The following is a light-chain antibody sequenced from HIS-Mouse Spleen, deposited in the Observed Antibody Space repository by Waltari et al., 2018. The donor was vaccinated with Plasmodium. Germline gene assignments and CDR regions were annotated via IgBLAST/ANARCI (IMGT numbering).Light chain of an antibody. CDR1: ALPKQY. Sequence: SYELTQPPSVSVSPGQTARITCSGDALPKQYAYWYQQKPGQAPVLVIYKDSERPSGSPERFSGSSSGTTVTLTISGVQAEDEADYYRQSADSSGTYVVFGGGTKLTVL. V-gene: IGLV3-25*03. CDR2: KDS. CDR3: QSADSSGTYVV. J-gene: IGLJ2*01.